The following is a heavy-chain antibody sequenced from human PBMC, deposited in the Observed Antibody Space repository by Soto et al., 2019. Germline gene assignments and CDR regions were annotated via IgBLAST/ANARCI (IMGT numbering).Heavy chain of an antibody. CDR2: INAGNGNT. CDR1: GYTFTSYA. CDR3: ARGPGGPDGPGDY. Sequence: QVQLVQSGAEVKKPGASVKVSCKASGYTFTSYAMHWVRQAPGQRLEWMGWINAGNGNTKYSQKFKGRVTITRDTSASTAYMELSSLRSEDTAVYYCARGPGGPDGPGDYWGQGTLVNVSS. J-gene: IGHJ4*02. D-gene: IGHD2-15*01. V-gene: IGHV1-3*01.